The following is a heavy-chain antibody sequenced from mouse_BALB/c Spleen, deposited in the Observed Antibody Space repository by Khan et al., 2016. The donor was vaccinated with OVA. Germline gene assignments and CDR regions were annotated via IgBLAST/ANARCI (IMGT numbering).Heavy chain of an antibody. CDR2: INPSNNYT. J-gene: IGHJ3*01. V-gene: IGHV1-4*01. CDR3: GSDGAYHRSDGWFAY. CDR1: GYTFTSYM. Sequence: QVQLKQSGAELARPGASVKMSCKVSGYTFTSYMIHWVRQRPGQALEWIGHINPSNNYTNYNQNFKDKAALIVDKSSSTAYMQLSSLTSEDSAVFYRGSDGAYHRSDGWFAYWGQGTLVTVSA. D-gene: IGHD2-14*01.